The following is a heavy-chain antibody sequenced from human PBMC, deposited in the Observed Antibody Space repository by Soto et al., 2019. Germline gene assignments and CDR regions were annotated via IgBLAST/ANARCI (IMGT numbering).Heavy chain of an antibody. Sequence: PGGSLRLSCAASGFTFSSYSMNWVRQAPGKGLEWVSSISSSSSYIYYADSVKGRFTISRDNAKNSLYLQMNSLRAEDTAVYYCAREYCSSTSCSYFDYWGQGTLVTVSS. CDR1: GFTFSSYS. D-gene: IGHD2-2*01. CDR2: ISSSSSYI. V-gene: IGHV3-21*01. J-gene: IGHJ4*02. CDR3: AREYCSSTSCSYFDY.